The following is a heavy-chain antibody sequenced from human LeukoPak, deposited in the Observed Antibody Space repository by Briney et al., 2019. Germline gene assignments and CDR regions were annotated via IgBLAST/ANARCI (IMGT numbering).Heavy chain of an antibody. V-gene: IGHV3-23*01. CDR2: ISGSGGST. CDR1: GFTFSSYA. J-gene: IGHJ4*02. Sequence: GGSLRLSCAASGFTFSSYAMSWVRQAPGKGLEWVSAISGSGGSTYYADSVKGRFTISRDNSKNTLYLQMNSLRAEDTAVYYCAKGGSSSSRGASDYWGQGTLVTVSS. D-gene: IGHD6-6*01. CDR3: AKGGSSSSRGASDY.